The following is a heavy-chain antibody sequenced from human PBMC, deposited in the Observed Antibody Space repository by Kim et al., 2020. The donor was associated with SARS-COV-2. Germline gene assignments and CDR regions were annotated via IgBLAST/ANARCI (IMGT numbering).Heavy chain of an antibody. CDR2: IYYSGYT. J-gene: IGHJ5*02. CDR3: ARHPGYRDWHSHEFDP. D-gene: IGHD3-9*01. CDR1: GGSLSSSTHY. Sequence: SETLSLTCTVSGGSLSSSTHYWGWIRQPPGKGLEWIGSIYYSGYTYYNPALKSRVTMSVDTSKTQFSLKLSSVTAADTAVYYCARHPGYRDWHSHEFDPWGQGTLVTVSS. V-gene: IGHV4-39*01.